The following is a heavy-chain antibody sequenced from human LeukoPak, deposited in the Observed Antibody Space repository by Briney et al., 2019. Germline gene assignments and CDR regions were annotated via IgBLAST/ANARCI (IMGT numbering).Heavy chain of an antibody. V-gene: IGHV1-8*01. CDR2: MKSNNGHT. J-gene: IGHJ4*02. CDR1: GYTFTSFD. D-gene: IGHD1-26*01. CDR3: ARAGDSGSYYELDY. Sequence: ASVKVSCKASGYTFTSFDFNWVRQATGQGLEWMGWMKSNNGHTGYAQKFQGRVTMTRDTSISTAYMELSSLTFEDTAVYYCARAGDSGSYYELDYWGQGTLVTVSS.